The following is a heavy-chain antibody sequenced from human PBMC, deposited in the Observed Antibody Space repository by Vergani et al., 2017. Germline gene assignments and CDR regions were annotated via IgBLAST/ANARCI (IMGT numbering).Heavy chain of an antibody. J-gene: IGHJ6*03. V-gene: IGHV3-21*01. CDR2: ISSSSSYI. Sequence: EVQLVESGGGLVKPGGSLRLSCAASGFTFSSYSMNWVRQAPGKGLEWVSSISSSSSYIYYADSVKGRFTISRDNAKNSLYLQMNSLRAEDTAVYYCARDGKTYYDFWSSSPRFVYMDVWGKGTTVTVSS. CDR3: ARDGKTYYDFWSSSPRFVYMDV. CDR1: GFTFSSYS. D-gene: IGHD3-3*01.